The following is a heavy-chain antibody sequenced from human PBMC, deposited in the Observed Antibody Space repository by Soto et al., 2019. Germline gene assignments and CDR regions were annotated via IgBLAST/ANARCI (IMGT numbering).Heavy chain of an antibody. CDR3: ARDDPPTVTTPYGMDV. V-gene: IGHV3-33*01. CDR2: IWYDGSNK. Sequence: QVQLVESGGGVVQPGRSLRLSCAASGFTFSSYGMHWVRQAPGKGLEWVEVIWYDGSNKYYADSVKGRFTISRDNSKNTLYLQMNSLRAEDTAVYYCARDDPPTVTTPYGMDVWGQGTTVTVSS. CDR1: GFTFSSYG. D-gene: IGHD4-17*01. J-gene: IGHJ6*02.